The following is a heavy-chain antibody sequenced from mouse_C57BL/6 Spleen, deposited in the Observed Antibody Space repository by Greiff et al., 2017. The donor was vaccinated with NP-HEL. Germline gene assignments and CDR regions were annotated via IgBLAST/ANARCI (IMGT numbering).Heavy chain of an antibody. CDR1: GYSITSGYD. CDR3: ARGGITTVVEGFAY. D-gene: IGHD1-1*01. Sequence: EVKLVESGPGMVKPSQSLSLTCTVTGYSITSGYDWHWIRHFPGNKLEWMGYISYSGSTNYNPSLKSRISITHDTSKNHFFLKLNSVTTEDTATYYCARGGITTVVEGFAYWGQGTLVTVSA. CDR2: ISYSGST. J-gene: IGHJ3*01. V-gene: IGHV3-1*01.